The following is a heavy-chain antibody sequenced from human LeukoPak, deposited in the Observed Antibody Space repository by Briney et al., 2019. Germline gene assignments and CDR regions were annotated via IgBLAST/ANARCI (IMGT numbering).Heavy chain of an antibody. D-gene: IGHD3-22*01. CDR2: ISYDGSNK. CDR1: GFTFSSYA. J-gene: IGHJ5*02. V-gene: IGHV3-30-3*01. CDR3: ARDLIDADYYDSSGPEFDP. Sequence: GGSLRLSCAASGFTFSSYAMHWVRQAPGKGLEWVAVISYDGSNKYYADSVKGRFTISRDNSKNTLYLQMNSLRAEDTAVYYCARDLIDADYYDSSGPEFDPWGQGTLVTVSS.